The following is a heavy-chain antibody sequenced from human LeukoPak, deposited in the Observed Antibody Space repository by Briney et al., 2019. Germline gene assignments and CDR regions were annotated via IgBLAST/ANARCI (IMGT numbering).Heavy chain of an antibody. D-gene: IGHD1-7*01. CDR1: GFTFSSYS. CDR2: IDSSSSYI. V-gene: IGHV3-21*01. CDR3: ARPGITGTMGYGAFDI. J-gene: IGHJ3*02. Sequence: GGSLRLSCAASGFTFSSYSINWVRQAPGKGLEWVSPIDSSSSYIYYADSVKGRFTISRDNAKNSLFLQMNSLRVEDTAVYYCARPGITGTMGYGAFDIWGQGTRVTVSS.